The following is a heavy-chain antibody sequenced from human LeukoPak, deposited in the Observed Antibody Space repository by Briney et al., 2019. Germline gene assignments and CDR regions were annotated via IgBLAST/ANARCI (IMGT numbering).Heavy chain of an antibody. CDR1: GGSFSGYY. CDR3: ARGRGAMGGAKDY. J-gene: IGHJ4*02. D-gene: IGHD3-10*01. Sequence: SETLSLTCAVYGGSFSGYYWSWIRQPPGKGLEWIGEINHSGSTNYNPSLKSRVTISVDTSKNQFSLKLSSVTAADTAVYYCARGRGAMGGAKDYWGQGTLVTVSS. V-gene: IGHV4-34*01. CDR2: INHSGST.